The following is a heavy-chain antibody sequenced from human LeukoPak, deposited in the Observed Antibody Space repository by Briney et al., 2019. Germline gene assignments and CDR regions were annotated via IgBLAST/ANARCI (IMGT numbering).Heavy chain of an antibody. J-gene: IGHJ4*02. CDR3: ARDRRSTVTTCVDY. V-gene: IGHV3-30-3*01. CDR2: ISYDGSNK. CDR1: GFTFSNYA. Sequence: PGRSLRLSCAASGFTFSNYAMHWVRQAPGKGLEWVAVISYDGSNKYYADSVKGRFTISRDISKNTLYLQMNSLRTEDTAVYYCARDRRSTVTTCVDYWGQGTLVTVSS. D-gene: IGHD4-17*01.